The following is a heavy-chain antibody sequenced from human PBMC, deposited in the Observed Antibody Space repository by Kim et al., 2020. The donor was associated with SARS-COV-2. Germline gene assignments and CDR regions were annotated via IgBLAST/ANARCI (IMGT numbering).Heavy chain of an antibody. CDR2: ISYDGSNT. Sequence: GGSLRLSCAASRFTFSTYAMHWVRQAPGKGLEWLADISYDGSNTYYADSVKGRFTISRDNSNNTLYLQMNSLRTEDTAVYYCARANSRSYWGYFDYWGQG. J-gene: IGHJ4*02. V-gene: IGHV3-30-3*01. CDR1: RFTFSTYA. CDR3: ARANSRSYWGYFDY. D-gene: IGHD1-26*01.